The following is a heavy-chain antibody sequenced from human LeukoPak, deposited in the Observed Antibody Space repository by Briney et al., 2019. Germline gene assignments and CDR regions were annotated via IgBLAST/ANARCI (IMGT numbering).Heavy chain of an antibody. Sequence: SGPALVKPTQTLTLTCTFSGFSLSTPEMCVTWIRQPPGKALEWLAPIDWDDDKFYSPSLRTRLTISKDTPNNQVVLRMTNMDPVDTGTYYCARMTPDSPSFDYWGQGALITVSS. CDR3: ARMTPDSPSFDY. D-gene: IGHD2-15*01. V-gene: IGHV2-70*17. J-gene: IGHJ4*02. CDR2: IDWDDDK. CDR1: GFSLSTPEMC.